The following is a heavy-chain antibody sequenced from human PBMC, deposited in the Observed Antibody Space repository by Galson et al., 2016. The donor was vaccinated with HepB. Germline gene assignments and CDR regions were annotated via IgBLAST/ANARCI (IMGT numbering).Heavy chain of an antibody. V-gene: IGHV3-30*18. J-gene: IGHJ6*02. CDR3: AKNPTGSFYYYYGMDV. D-gene: IGHD3-10*01. CDR1: GFTVSNNY. Sequence: SLRLSCAASGFTVSNNYMSWVRQAPGKGLEWVAVISYEGSNKYYADSVKGRFTVSRDNSKNTVDLQMSGLRAEDTAVYYCAKNPTGSFYYYYGMDVWGQGTTVTVSS. CDR2: ISYEGSNK.